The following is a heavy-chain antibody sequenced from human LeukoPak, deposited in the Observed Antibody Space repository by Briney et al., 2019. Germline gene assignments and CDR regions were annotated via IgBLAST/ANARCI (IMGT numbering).Heavy chain of an antibody. CDR1: GFTFSSYW. V-gene: IGHV3-74*01. J-gene: IGHJ4*02. Sequence: GGSLRLSCAASGFTFSSYWMHWVRQPPGKGLVWVSRINPDGSVTTHADSVEGRFTISRDNAKNTLYLQMNSLRAEDTAVYYCAKDHCSSTSCFRFDYWGQGTLVTVSS. CDR2: INPDGSVT. D-gene: IGHD2-2*01. CDR3: AKDHCSSTSCFRFDY.